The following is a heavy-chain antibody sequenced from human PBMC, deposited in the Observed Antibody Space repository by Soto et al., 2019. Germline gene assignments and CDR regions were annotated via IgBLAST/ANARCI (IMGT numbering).Heavy chain of an antibody. V-gene: IGHV1-2*02. J-gene: IGHJ6*02. Sequence: ASVKVSCKASGYTFTGYYMHWVRQAPGQGLEWMGWINPNSGGTNYAQKFQGRVTMTRDTSISTAYMELSRLRSDDTAVYYCARERDWHYNPYYYYYGMDVWGQGTTVTVSS. CDR1: GYTFTGYY. CDR2: INPNSGGT. D-gene: IGHD1-7*01. CDR3: ARERDWHYNPYYYYYGMDV.